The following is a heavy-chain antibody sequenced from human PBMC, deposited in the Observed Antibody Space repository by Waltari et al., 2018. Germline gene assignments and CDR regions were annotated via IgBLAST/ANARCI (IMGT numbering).Heavy chain of an antibody. Sequence: EVQLVESGVGLVQPGGSLRLSCPAPGFPLREYSTHWVRQTTEKGLVCVAGINYDGSTTTYADSVKGRFTVSRDNAKNTLYLQINNLRTEDTAVYYCARWRFCSGGTCFRDALDIWGQGTAVTVSS. CDR3: ARWRFCSGGTCFRDALDI. J-gene: IGHJ3*02. CDR1: GFPLREYS. D-gene: IGHD2-8*02. V-gene: IGHV3-74*01. CDR2: INYDGSTT.